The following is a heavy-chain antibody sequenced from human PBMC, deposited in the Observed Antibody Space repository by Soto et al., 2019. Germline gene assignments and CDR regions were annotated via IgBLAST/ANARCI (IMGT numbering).Heavy chain of an antibody. CDR2: INPNSGGT. D-gene: IGHD4-17*01. Sequence: ASVKVSCKASGYTFTSYGISWVRQAPGQGLEWMGWINPNSGGTNYAQKFQGWVTMTRDTSISTAYMELSRLRSDDTAVYYCARGIASPPTVTTNYYYYYGMDVWGQGTTVTVSS. CDR3: ARGIASPPTVTTNYYYYYGMDV. J-gene: IGHJ6*02. V-gene: IGHV1-2*04. CDR1: GYTFTSYG.